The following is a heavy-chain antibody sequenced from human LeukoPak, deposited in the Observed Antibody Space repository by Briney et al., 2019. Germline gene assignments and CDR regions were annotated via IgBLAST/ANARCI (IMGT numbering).Heavy chain of an antibody. Sequence: TGGSLRLSCTASGFTFGDYAMSWVRQAPGKGLEWVGFIRSKAYGGTTEYAASVKGRFTISRDDSKSIAYLQMNSLKTEDTAVYYCTRDEIVAVPAAMNYWGQGTLVTVSS. V-gene: IGHV3-49*04. CDR2: IRSKAYGGTT. CDR1: GFTFGDYA. J-gene: IGHJ4*02. CDR3: TRDEIVAVPAAMNY. D-gene: IGHD2-2*01.